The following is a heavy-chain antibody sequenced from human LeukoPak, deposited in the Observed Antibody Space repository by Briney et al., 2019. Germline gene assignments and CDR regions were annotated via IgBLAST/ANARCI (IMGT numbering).Heavy chain of an antibody. D-gene: IGHD2-21*02. J-gene: IGHJ4*02. CDR3: ARAAYCGGDCYLFDY. CDR2: IYTSGST. CDR1: GGSISSYY. Sequence: SETLSLTCTVSGGSISSYYWSWIRQPAGKGLEWIGRIYTSGSTYYNSSLKSRVTISVDTSKNQFSLKLSSLTAADTAVYYCARAAYCGGDCYLFDYWGQGSLVTVFS. V-gene: IGHV4-4*07.